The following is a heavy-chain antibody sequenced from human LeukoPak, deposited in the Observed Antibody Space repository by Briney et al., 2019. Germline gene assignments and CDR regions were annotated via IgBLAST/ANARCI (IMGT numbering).Heavy chain of an antibody. V-gene: IGHV3-30*04. D-gene: IGHD3-10*01. CDR1: GFTFSGYP. CDR2: ISYDGSNK. Sequence: GGSLRLSCAASGFTFSGYPMHWVRQAPGKGLDWVAVISYDGSNKYYADSVKGRFTISGDNSKNTLYLQMNSLRPEDAAVYYCARERLWSFDYWGQGTLVTVSS. CDR3: ARERLWSFDY. J-gene: IGHJ4*02.